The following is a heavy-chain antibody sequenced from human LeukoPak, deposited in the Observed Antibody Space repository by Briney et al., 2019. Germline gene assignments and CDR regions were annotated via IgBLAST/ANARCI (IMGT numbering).Heavy chain of an antibody. CDR3: ARVLFVSGSCPDY. Sequence: PGGSLRLSCTAPGFTFSSYEIHWVRQAPGKGLEWVALVWHDGSNRYYADSVKGRFTISRDNSKNTVYLQMNSLRAEDTAVYYCARVLFVSGSCPDYWGQGTLVTVSS. D-gene: IGHD3-10*01. V-gene: IGHV3-33*01. CDR1: GFTFSSYE. CDR2: VWHDGSNR. J-gene: IGHJ4*02.